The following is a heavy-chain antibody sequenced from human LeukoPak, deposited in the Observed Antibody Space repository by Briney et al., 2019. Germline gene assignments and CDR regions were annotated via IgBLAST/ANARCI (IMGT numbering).Heavy chain of an antibody. Sequence: PGGSLRLSCAASGFTISSSYVSWVRQAPGKGLEWVSVIYRGDKTYYADSVKGRFTISRDNSRNTLYLQLNSLRAEDTAIYYCARESNTGCHFDYWGQGTLVTVSS. CDR3: ARESNTGCHFDY. J-gene: IGHJ4*02. D-gene: IGHD2-2*01. CDR1: GFTISSSY. V-gene: IGHV3-53*01. CDR2: IYRGDKT.